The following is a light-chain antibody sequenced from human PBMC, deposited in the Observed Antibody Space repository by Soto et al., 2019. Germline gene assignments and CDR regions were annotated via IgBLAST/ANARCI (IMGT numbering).Light chain of an antibody. V-gene: IGLV3-1*01. Sequence: SYELTQPPSVSVSPGQTASITCSGDKLGDKYASWYQQKPGQSPVSVIYQDNKRPSGIPERFSGSNSGNTATLTISGTQAMDEADYYCQAWDSSTAVFGGGTQLTVL. J-gene: IGLJ2*01. CDR3: QAWDSSTAV. CDR1: KLGDKY. CDR2: QDN.